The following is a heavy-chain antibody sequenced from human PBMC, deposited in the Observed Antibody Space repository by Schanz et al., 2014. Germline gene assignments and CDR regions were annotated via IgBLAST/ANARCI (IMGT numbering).Heavy chain of an antibody. J-gene: IGHJ6*02. D-gene: IGHD6-13*01. CDR2: IYSGGDT. CDR3: AKEFSSSWWYGMDV. Sequence: EVQLVESGGGLVQPGESLRLSCAVSGFSFSSYSMSWVRQAPGKGLEWVSLIYSGGDTNYAGSVKGRFTISRDNSKNTLYLRMNSLRAEDTAVYYCAKEFSSSWWYGMDVWGQGTTVTVSS. CDR1: GFSFSSYS. V-gene: IGHV3-66*01.